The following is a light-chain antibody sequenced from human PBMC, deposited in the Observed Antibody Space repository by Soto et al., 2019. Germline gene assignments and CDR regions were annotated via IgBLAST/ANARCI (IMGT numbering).Light chain of an antibody. CDR3: SSHSANSPYV. Sequence: QSVLTQPASVSGSPGQSITISCTGTSNNVGGYNYVSWYQQQPGKAPKLIIYEVSHRPSGIFNRFSGSKSGNTASMTISGLHVEDEADYYCSSHSANSPYVFGTGTKVTVL. CDR1: SNNVGGYNY. V-gene: IGLV2-14*01. CDR2: EVS. J-gene: IGLJ1*01.